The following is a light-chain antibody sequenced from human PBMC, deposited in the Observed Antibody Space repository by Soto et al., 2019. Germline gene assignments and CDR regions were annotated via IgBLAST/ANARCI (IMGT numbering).Light chain of an antibody. J-gene: IGKJ5*01. CDR2: DAS. CDR3: QRGDT. CDR1: QSVSSN. Sequence: EIVLTQSPATLSLSPGERATLSCRASQSVSSNLAWYQQKPGQAPRLLIYDASNRATGIPARFSGSGSGTAFNLTISRIEPEEFAVYYCQRGDTFGQGTRLEIK. V-gene: IGKV3-11*01.